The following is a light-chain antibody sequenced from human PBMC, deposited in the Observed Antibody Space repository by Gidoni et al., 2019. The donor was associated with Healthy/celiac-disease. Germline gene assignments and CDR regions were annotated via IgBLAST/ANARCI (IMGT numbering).Light chain of an antibody. V-gene: IGKV3-15*01. CDR3: QQYNNWPRT. CDR2: GAS. CDR1: QTVSSN. J-gene: IGKJ2*01. Sequence: LLTQSPATLPVYPGERATLSCRASQTVSSNLAWYQQKPGQAPRLLIYGASTRATGIPARFSGSGSGTEFTLIISSLQSEDFAIYYCQQYNNWPRTLGQGTKLEIK.